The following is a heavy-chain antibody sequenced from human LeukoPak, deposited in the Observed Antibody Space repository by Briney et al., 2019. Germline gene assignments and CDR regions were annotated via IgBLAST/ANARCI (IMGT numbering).Heavy chain of an antibody. CDR3: ARGYDSSGYTTFDY. V-gene: IGHV3-21*01. D-gene: IGHD3-22*01. Sequence: GGSLRLSCAASGFTFSSYSMNWVRQAPGKGLEWVSSISSSSGYIYYADSVKGRFTISRDNAKNALYLQMNSLRAEDTAVYYCARGYDSSGYTTFDYWGQGTLVTVSS. CDR2: ISSSSGYI. J-gene: IGHJ4*02. CDR1: GFTFSSYS.